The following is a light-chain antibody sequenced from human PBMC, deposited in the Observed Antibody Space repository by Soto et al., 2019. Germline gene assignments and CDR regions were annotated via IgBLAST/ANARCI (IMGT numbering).Light chain of an antibody. J-gene: IGLJ1*01. CDR2: SNN. V-gene: IGLV1-44*01. CDR1: SSNIVSNT. Sequence: QSVLTQPPSASGTPGQRVTISCSGSSSNIVSNTVNWYQQLPGTAPKLLIYSNNQRPSGVPDRFSGSKSGTSASLAISGLQSEDEFYYYCAAWDDSLNGHYVSGTGTKDPVL. CDR3: AAWDDSLNGHYV.